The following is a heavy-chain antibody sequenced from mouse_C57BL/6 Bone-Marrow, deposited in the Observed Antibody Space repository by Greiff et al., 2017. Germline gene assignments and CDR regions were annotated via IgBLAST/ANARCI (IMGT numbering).Heavy chain of an antibody. Sequence: QVQLQQPGAELVKPGASVKLSCKASGYTFTSYWMHWVKQRPGRGLEWIGRIDPNSGGTKYNEKFKSKATLTVDKPSNTAYMQLSGLTSEDSAVYYCARGDGVTTSFAYWGQGTLVTVSA. CDR1: GYTFTSYW. D-gene: IGHD2-5*01. V-gene: IGHV1-72*01. CDR3: ARGDGVTTSFAY. CDR2: IDPNSGGT. J-gene: IGHJ3*01.